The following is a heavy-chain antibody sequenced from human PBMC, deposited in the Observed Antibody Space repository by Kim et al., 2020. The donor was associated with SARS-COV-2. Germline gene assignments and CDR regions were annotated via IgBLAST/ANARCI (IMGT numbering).Heavy chain of an antibody. CDR1: GGSLSGYY. CDR3: ARGVQGFDSSGYFNY. V-gene: IGHV4-34*01. J-gene: IGHJ4*02. Sequence: SETLSLTCAVYGGSLSGYYWSWIRQPPGKGLEWFGEVNRRGTTIYNPSLKSRVTLSVDPSKNQFSLNLNSLTAADTAVYYCARGVQGFDSSGYFNYWGQGTLVTVSS. CDR2: VNRRGTT. D-gene: IGHD3-22*01.